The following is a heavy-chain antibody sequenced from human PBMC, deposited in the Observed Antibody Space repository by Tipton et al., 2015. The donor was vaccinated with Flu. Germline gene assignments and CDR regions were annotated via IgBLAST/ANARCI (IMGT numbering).Heavy chain of an antibody. J-gene: IGHJ6*02. V-gene: IGHV4-4*07. D-gene: IGHD1-1*01. CDR3: ARDLWNDRRAYYYYGVDV. Sequence: TLSLTCTVSGGSLSSYFWSWIRQPAGKGLEWIGSIYYSGTTYYNPSLKSRVTISVDSSKNEFSLTLASLTAADTAVYYCARDLWNDRRAYYYYGVDVWGQGTTVTVSS. CDR1: GGSLSSYF. CDR2: IYYSGTT.